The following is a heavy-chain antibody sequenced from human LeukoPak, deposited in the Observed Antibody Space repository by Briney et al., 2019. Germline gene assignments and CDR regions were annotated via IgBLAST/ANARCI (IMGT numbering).Heavy chain of an antibody. CDR2: IYTSGST. J-gene: IGHJ6*03. Sequence: SETLSLTCTVSCSPISSGSYYWSWIRQPAGKGLEWIGRIYTSGSTNYNPSLKSRVTISVDTSKNQFSLKLSSVTAADTAVYYCASSEVDYYDSSGFYYYYMDVWGKGTTVTVSS. V-gene: IGHV4-61*02. CDR3: ASSEVDYYDSSGFYYYYMDV. CDR1: CSPISSGSYY. D-gene: IGHD3-22*01.